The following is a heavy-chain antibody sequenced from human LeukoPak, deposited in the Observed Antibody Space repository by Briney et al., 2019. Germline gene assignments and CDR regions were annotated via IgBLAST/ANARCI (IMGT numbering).Heavy chain of an antibody. Sequence: GGSLRLFCAASEFTFSSYSMNWVRQAPGKGLEWVSSISSSSSYIYYADSVKGRFTISRDNAKNSLYLQMNSLRAEDTAVYYCARSTANSGSYLAFFDYWGQGTLVTVSS. D-gene: IGHD1-26*01. V-gene: IGHV3-21*01. CDR2: ISSSSSYI. CDR1: EFTFSSYS. J-gene: IGHJ4*02. CDR3: ARSTANSGSYLAFFDY.